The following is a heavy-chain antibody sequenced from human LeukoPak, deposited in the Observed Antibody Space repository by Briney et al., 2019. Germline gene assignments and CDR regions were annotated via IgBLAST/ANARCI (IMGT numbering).Heavy chain of an antibody. V-gene: IGHV1-69*04. CDR3: ARDRLEMATITGWYFDL. J-gene: IGHJ2*01. D-gene: IGHD5-24*01. CDR2: IIPILGIA. Sequence: SVKVSCRASGGTFSSYAISWVRQAPGQGLEWMGRIIPILGIANYAQKFQGRVTITADKSTSSAYMELSSLRSEDTAVYYCARDRLEMATITGWYFDLWGRGTLVTVSS. CDR1: GGTFSSYA.